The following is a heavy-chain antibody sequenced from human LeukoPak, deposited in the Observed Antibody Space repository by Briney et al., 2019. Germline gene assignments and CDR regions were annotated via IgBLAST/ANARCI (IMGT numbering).Heavy chain of an antibody. Sequence: SETLSLTCTVSGGSISGYYWSWIRQPPGTGLEWIGYIEYSGGTTYNSSLKSRVTISVDTSKNQFSLKLNSVTAADTAVYYCARVKYSSGSTSSWFDPWGQGTPVAVSS. CDR2: IEYSGGT. V-gene: IGHV4-59*08. J-gene: IGHJ5*02. CDR3: ARVKYSSGSTSSWFDP. D-gene: IGHD3-10*01. CDR1: GGSISGYY.